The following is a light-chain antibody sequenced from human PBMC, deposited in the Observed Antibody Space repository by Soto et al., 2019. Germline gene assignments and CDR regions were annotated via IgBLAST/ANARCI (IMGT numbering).Light chain of an antibody. V-gene: IGLV2-14*03. Sequence: QSVVTQPASVSGSAGQSITLSCTGTSSDVGGNHVSWYQQHPGKAPRLIIYDVSNRPSGISNRFSGSKSDNTASLTISGLQADDEADYYCSSHTSTSRYVFGTGTKVTV. CDR3: SSHTSTSRYV. CDR2: DVS. J-gene: IGLJ1*01. CDR1: SSDVGGNH.